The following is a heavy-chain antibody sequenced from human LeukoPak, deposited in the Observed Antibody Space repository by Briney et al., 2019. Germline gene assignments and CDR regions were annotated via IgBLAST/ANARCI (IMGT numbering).Heavy chain of an antibody. CDR1: GFSISSHW. D-gene: IGHD3-10*01. CDR3: ALPNGSGSFSGWYFDL. V-gene: IGHV3-23*01. J-gene: IGHJ2*01. CDR2: ISSTGDST. Sequence: GGSLRLSCVASGFSISSHWMSWVRQAPGKGLEWVSGISSTGDSTYYADSVKGRFTISRDNSKNTLYLQMNSLRAEDTAVYYCALPNGSGSFSGWYFDLWGRGTLVTVSS.